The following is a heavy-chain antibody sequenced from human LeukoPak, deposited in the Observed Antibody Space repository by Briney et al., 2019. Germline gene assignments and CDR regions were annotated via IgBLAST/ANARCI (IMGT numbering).Heavy chain of an antibody. CDR2: IHNSGRT. CDR3: ARHFDSSGYYSDGDWFDP. Sequence: SETLSLTCSVSGGSVSSYYWSWIRQSPGKGLEWIGYIHNSGRTNYNPSLKSRVTGFVDTSKNQVSLRLSSVTAADTAVYYCARHFDSSGYYSDGDWFDPWGQGTLVTVSS. V-gene: IGHV4-59*08. D-gene: IGHD3-22*01. CDR1: GGSVSSYY. J-gene: IGHJ5*02.